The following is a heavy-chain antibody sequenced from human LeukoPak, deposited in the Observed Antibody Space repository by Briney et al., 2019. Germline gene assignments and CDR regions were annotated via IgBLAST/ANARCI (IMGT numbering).Heavy chain of an antibody. Sequence: GGSLRLSCTASGFTFGDYAMSWFRQAPGEGLEWVGFVRSTSYGGATDYAASVKGRFTISRDDPKSIAYLLMNSLKTEDTAVYYCTRPRQDCSRNSCYYYFYYYYMDVWGKGTTVTVSS. CDR2: VRSTSYGGAT. CDR3: TRPRQDCSRNSCYYYFYYYYMDV. J-gene: IGHJ6*03. D-gene: IGHD2-2*01. V-gene: IGHV3-49*03. CDR1: GFTFGDYA.